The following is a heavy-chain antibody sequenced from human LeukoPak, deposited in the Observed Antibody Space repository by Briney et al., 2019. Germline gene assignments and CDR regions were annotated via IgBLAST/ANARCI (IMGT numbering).Heavy chain of an antibody. CDR3: TRVLVVPAANDY. CDR2: ISSKAYGGTT. J-gene: IGHJ4*02. Sequence: GGSLRLSCAASGFTFSGSTMNWVRQAPGKGLEWVGFISSKAYGGTTEYAASVKGRFTISRDDSKSIAYLQMNSLKTEDTAVYYCTRVLVVPAANDYWGQGTLVTVSS. D-gene: IGHD2-2*01. CDR1: GFTFSGST. V-gene: IGHV3-49*04.